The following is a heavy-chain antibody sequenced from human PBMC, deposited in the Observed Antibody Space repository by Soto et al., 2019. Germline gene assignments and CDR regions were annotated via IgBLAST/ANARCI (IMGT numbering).Heavy chain of an antibody. Sequence: PGGFLRLSCAASGFTVSSNYMSWVRQAPGKGLEWVSVIYSGGSTYYADSVKGRFTISRDNSKNTLYLQMNSLRAEDTAVYYCARGLYSGWHYFDYWGQGTLVTVSS. CDR2: IYSGGST. CDR1: GFTVSSNY. CDR3: ARGLYSGWHYFDY. V-gene: IGHV3-66*01. D-gene: IGHD5-12*01. J-gene: IGHJ4*02.